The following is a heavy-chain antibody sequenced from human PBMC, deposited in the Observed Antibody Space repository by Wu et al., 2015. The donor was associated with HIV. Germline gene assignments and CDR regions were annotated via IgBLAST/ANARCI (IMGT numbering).Heavy chain of an antibody. CDR2: INPKSGGI. V-gene: IGHV1-2*02. J-gene: IGHJ4*02. Sequence: QVQLVQSGAEVKKSGASVKVSCKASGYTFTDYYIHWVRQAPGQGLEWMGWINPKSGGINYSQKFQGRVTMTRDTSIGTAYMELSSLKSDDTAVYYCARDLRLRGRSYGFRGGGGFLDYWGQGNAGHRSPQ. D-gene: IGHD3-10*01. CDR3: ARDLRLRGRSYGFRGGGGFLDY. CDR1: GYTFTDYY.